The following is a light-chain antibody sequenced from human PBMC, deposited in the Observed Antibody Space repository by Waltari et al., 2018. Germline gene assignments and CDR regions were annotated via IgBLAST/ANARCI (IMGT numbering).Light chain of an antibody. J-gene: IGLJ1*01. CDR2: EVS. V-gene: IGLV2-8*01. Sequence: QSALIQPPSASGSPGQSVTISCTGTSSDVGGYNYVSWYQQDPGKAPKLMIYEVSKRPPGVPDRFSRSKSGNTASLTVSGLQAEDEADYYCSSYAGSYYVFGTGTKVTVL. CDR1: SSDVGGYNY. CDR3: SSYAGSYYV.